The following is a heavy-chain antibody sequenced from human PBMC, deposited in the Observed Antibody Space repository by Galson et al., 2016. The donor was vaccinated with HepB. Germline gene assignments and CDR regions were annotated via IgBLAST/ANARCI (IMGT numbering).Heavy chain of an antibody. Sequence: TLSLTCTVSGVSISSGGAYWTWIRQRPGKGLEWIGYIYYRGSTYYNPSLKSRVTMSVDTSQNQFSLKVDSVTAADTAVYYCARNTMTGAGYYFDSWGQGTLVAVSS. D-gene: IGHD3-3*01. CDR2: IYYRGST. J-gene: IGHJ4*02. CDR1: GVSISSGGAY. CDR3: ARNTMTGAGYYFDS. V-gene: IGHV4-31*03.